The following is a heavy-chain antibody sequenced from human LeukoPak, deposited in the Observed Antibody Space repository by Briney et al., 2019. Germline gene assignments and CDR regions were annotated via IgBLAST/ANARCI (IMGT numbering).Heavy chain of an antibody. CDR2: IYYSGST. V-gene: IGHV4-59*12. CDR3: AKYSSSWAVLFDY. CDR1: GGSISSYY. J-gene: IGHJ4*02. D-gene: IGHD6-13*01. Sequence: PSETLSLTCTVSGGSISSYYWSWIRQPPGKGLEWIGYIYYSGSTNYNPSLKSRVTISVDTSKNQFSLKLSSVTAADTAVYYCAKYSSSWAVLFDYWGQGTLVTVSS.